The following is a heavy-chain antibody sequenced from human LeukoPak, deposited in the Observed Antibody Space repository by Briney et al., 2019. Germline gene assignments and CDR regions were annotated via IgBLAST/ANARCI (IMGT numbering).Heavy chain of an antibody. D-gene: IGHD3-3*01. V-gene: IGHV3-64D*06. CDR3: VKDFGVWSGYYLYNWFDP. CDR1: GFTFSSYA. J-gene: IGHJ5*02. CDR2: ISSNGGST. Sequence: GGSLRLSCSASGFTFSSYAMHWVRQAPGKGLEYVSAISSNGGSTYYADSVKGRFTISRDNSKNTLYLQMSSLRAEDTAVYYCVKDFGVWSGYYLYNWFDPWGQGTLVTVSS.